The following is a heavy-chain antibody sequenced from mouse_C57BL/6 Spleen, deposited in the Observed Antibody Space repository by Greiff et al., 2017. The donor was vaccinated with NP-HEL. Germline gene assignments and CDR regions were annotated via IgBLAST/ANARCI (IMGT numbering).Heavy chain of an antibody. V-gene: IGHV5-16*01. CDR3: AREGGYYGSPFAY. CDR1: GFTFSDYY. CDR2: INYDGSST. D-gene: IGHD1-1*01. Sequence: EVKLVESEGGLVQPGSSMKLSCTASGFTFSDYYMAWVRQVPEKGLEWVANINYDGSSTYYLDSLKSRFIISRDNAKNLLYLQMSSLKSEDTATYYCAREGGYYGSPFAYWGQGTLVTVSA. J-gene: IGHJ3*01.